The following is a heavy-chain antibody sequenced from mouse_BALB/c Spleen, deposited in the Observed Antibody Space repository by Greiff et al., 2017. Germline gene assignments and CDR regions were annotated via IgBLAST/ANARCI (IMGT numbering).Heavy chain of an antibody. CDR1: GFTFSDYY. CDR3: ARCGSSPCAMDY. J-gene: IGHJ4*01. D-gene: IGHD1-1*01. Sequence: EVKLVESGGGLVKPGGSLKLSCAASGFTFSDYYMYWVRQTPEKRLEWVATISDGGSYTYYPDSVKGRFTISRDNAKNNLYLQMSSLKSEDTAMYYCARCGSSPCAMDYWGQGTSVTVSS. V-gene: IGHV5-4*02. CDR2: ISDGGSYT.